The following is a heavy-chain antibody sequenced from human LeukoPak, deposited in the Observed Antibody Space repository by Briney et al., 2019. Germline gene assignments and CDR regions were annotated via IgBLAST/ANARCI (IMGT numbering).Heavy chain of an antibody. Sequence: PGGSLRLSCAASGFTFDDYAMHWVRQAPGKGLEWVSGISWNSGSIGYADSVKGRFTISRDNAKNSLYLQMNSLRAEDTALYYCARDTYYDSPHWYGMDVWGQGTTVTVSS. D-gene: IGHD3-22*01. CDR3: ARDTYYDSPHWYGMDV. CDR1: GFTFDDYA. J-gene: IGHJ6*02. V-gene: IGHV3-9*01. CDR2: ISWNSGSI.